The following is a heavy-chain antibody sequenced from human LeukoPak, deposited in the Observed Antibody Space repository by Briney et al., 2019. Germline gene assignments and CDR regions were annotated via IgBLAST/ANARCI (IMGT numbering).Heavy chain of an antibody. Sequence: SETLSLTCSVSGXSVSNYYWSWIRQPPGKGLEWIEYVYYTGSTNYNPSLKSRVTMFEDKSKNQFSLRLYSVTVADTAVYYCARHFAYSSSSYFDYWGQGSLVTVSS. J-gene: IGHJ4*02. CDR2: VYYTGST. CDR3: ARHFAYSSSSYFDY. V-gene: IGHV4-59*08. D-gene: IGHD6-6*01. CDR1: GXSVSNYY.